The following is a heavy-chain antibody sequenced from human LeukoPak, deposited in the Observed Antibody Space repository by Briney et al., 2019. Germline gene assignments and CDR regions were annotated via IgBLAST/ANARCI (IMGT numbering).Heavy chain of an antibody. Sequence: WASVKVSCKASGYTFTSYGISWVRQAPGQGLEWMGWNSAYNGNTNYAQKLQGRVTMTTDTSTSTAYMELRSLRSDDTAVYYCARDHQWLVKTRFDYWGQGTLVTVSS. CDR2: NSAYNGNT. V-gene: IGHV1-18*01. J-gene: IGHJ4*02. D-gene: IGHD6-19*01. CDR1: GYTFTSYG. CDR3: ARDHQWLVKTRFDY.